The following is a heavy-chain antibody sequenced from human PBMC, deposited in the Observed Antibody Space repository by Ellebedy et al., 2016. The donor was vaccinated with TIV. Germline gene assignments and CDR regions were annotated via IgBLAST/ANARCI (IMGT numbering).Heavy chain of an antibody. V-gene: IGHV4-34*01. CDR3: ARGIWWRTPRQFDP. D-gene: IGHD5-12*01. CDR2: INHSGST. J-gene: IGHJ5*02. Sequence: MPSETLSLTCAVYGGSFSGYYWSWIRQPPGKGLEWIGEINHSGSTNYNPSLKSRVTISVDTSKNQFSLKLSSVTAADTAVYYCARGIWWRTPRQFDPWGQGTLVTVSS. CDR1: GGSFSGYY.